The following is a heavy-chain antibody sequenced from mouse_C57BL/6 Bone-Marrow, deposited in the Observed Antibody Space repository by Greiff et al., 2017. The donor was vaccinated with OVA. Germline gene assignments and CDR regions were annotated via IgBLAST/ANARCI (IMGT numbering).Heavy chain of an antibody. CDR1: GYTFTSYW. CDR3: AREDYGSSYRWYFDV. D-gene: IGHD1-1*01. CDR2: IYPSDSET. Sequence: QVQLQQPGAELVRPGSSVKLSCKASGYTFTSYWMDWVKQRPGQGLEWIGNIYPSDSETHYNQKFKDKATLTVDKSSSTAYMQLSSLTSEDSAVYYCAREDYGSSYRWYFDVWGTGTTVTVSS. V-gene: IGHV1-61*01. J-gene: IGHJ1*03.